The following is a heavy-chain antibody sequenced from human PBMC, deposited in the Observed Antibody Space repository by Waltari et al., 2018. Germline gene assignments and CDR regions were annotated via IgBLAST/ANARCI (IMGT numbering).Heavy chain of an antibody. CDR3: ARDQCCDYQPLYYDYGMDV. CDR1: GFTFSSYS. CDR2: ISSSSSTI. J-gene: IGHJ6*02. Sequence: EVQLVESGGGLVQPGGSLRLSCAASGFTFSSYSMNWVRQAPGKGLEWVSYISSSSSTIYDADSVKGRFTISRDKAKNSLYLQMNSLRAEDTAVYYCARDQCCDYQPLYYDYGMDVWGQGTTVTVSS. V-gene: IGHV3-48*01. D-gene: IGHD4-17*01.